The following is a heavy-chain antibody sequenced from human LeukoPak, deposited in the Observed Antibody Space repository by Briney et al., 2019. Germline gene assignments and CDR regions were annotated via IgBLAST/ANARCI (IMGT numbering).Heavy chain of an antibody. J-gene: IGHJ5*02. D-gene: IGHD4-17*01. CDR3: AKEVPIDYGDHLDWFDP. Sequence: GGSLRLSCAASGFTFSSYAMSWVRQAPGKGLEWVSAISGSGGSTYYADSVKGRFTISRDNSKNTLYLQMNSLRAEDTAVYYCAKEVPIDYGDHLDWFDPWGQGTLVTVSS. V-gene: IGHV3-23*01. CDR2: ISGSGGST. CDR1: GFTFSSYA.